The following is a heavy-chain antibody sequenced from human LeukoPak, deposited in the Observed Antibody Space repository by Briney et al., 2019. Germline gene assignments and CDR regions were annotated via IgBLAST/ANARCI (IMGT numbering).Heavy chain of an antibody. V-gene: IGHV3-64*01. Sequence: GGSLRLFCAASKFIFSDYAMHWVRQAPGKGLEYVSAISGDGHNTYYANSVKGRFTISRDNSKNTLYLQMGSLRAEDMAVYYCARDRCSGNRCWRYFDYWGQGTLVTVSS. J-gene: IGHJ4*02. D-gene: IGHD2-15*01. CDR2: ISGDGHNT. CDR1: KFIFSDYA. CDR3: ARDRCSGNRCWRYFDY.